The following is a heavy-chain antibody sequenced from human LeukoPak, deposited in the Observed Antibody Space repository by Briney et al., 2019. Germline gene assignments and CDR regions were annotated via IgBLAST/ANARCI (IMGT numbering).Heavy chain of an antibody. CDR3: ARVLDWPTGFVDY. J-gene: IGHJ4*02. V-gene: IGHV4-61*02. CDR1: GTSINSDSYY. CDR2: IYTSGST. Sequence: SQTLSLTCTVSGTSINSDSYYWSWIRQPAGKGLEWIGRIYTSGSTNYNPSLKSRVTILLDTSKSQFSLQLSSVTAADTDVYYCARVLDWPTGFVDYWGQGTLVTVSS. D-gene: IGHD3-9*01.